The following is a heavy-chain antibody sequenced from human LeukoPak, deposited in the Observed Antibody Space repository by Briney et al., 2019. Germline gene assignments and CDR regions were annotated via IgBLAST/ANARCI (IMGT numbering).Heavy chain of an antibody. J-gene: IGHJ5*02. Sequence: GASVKVSCKASGYTFTSYYMHWVRQAPGQGLEWMGIINPSGGSTSYAQKFQGRVTMTRDMSTSTVYMELSSLRSEDTAVYYCAREGALAVAGTGSWFDPWGQGTLVTVSS. CDR3: AREGALAVAGTGSWFDP. CDR1: GYTFTSYY. V-gene: IGHV1-46*01. CDR2: INPSGGST. D-gene: IGHD6-19*01.